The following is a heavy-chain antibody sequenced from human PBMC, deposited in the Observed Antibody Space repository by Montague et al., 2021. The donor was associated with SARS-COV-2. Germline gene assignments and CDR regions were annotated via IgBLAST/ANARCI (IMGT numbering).Heavy chain of an antibody. V-gene: IGHV4-4*02. D-gene: IGHD6-6*01. CDR2: IYHTGST. CDR1: GDSISTDNW. Sequence: SETRSLTCVVSGDSISTDNWWTWVRLPPGKGLEWVGEIYHTGSTKYKPSLKSRVSMSVDKSWNQFSLRLTSVTAADTAVYFCARADRRSPDTTHLYYCKGMDLWGQGTTVTVSS. J-gene: IGHJ6*02. CDR3: ARADRRSPDTTHLYYCKGMDL.